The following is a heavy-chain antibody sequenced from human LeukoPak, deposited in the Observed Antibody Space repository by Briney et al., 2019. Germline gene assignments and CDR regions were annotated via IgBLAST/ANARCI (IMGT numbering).Heavy chain of an antibody. V-gene: IGHV3-30*03. Sequence: GGSLRLSCAASGFTFISYSMNGVRQAPAKGLEWVAVISYDGSNKYYADSVKGRFTISRDNSKNTLYLQMNSLRAEDTAVYYCARVYFQIWGQGTLVTVSS. CDR1: GFTFISYS. CDR2: ISYDGSNK. J-gene: IGHJ1*01. CDR3: ARVYFQI.